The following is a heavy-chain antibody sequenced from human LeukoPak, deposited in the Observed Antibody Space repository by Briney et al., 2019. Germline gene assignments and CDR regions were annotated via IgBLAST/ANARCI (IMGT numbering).Heavy chain of an antibody. J-gene: IGHJ4*02. CDR1: GGSISSSSYY. CDR2: IYYSGST. CDR3: ATRYDSSGYYYGGFDY. V-gene: IGHV4-39*01. Sequence: PSETLSLTCTVSGGSISSSSYYWGWIRQPPGKGLEWIGSIYYSGSTYYNPSLKSRVTISVDTSKNQFSPKLSSVTAADTAVYYCATRYDSSGYYYGGFDYWGQGTLVTVSS. D-gene: IGHD3-22*01.